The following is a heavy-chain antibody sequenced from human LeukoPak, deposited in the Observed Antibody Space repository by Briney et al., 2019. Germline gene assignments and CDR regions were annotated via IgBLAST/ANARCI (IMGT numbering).Heavy chain of an antibody. Sequence: SETLSLTCTVSGGSISSSSYYWGWIRQPPGKGLEWIGSIYYSGSTYYNPSLKSRVTISVDTSKNQFSLKLSSVTAADTAVYYCARRRLRSDYIWGSYRLNSREFDYWGQGTLVTVSS. CDR2: IYYSGST. D-gene: IGHD3-16*02. V-gene: IGHV4-39*01. J-gene: IGHJ4*02. CDR3: ARRRLRSDYIWGSYRLNSREFDY. CDR1: GGSISSSSYY.